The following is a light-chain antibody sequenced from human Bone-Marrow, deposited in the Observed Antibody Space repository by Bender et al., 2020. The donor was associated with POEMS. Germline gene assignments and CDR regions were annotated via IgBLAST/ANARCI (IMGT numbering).Light chain of an antibody. V-gene: IGLV2-11*01. J-gene: IGLJ2*01. CDR1: NSDIDNFNS. CDR2: GVS. Sequence: QSALTQPASVSGSPGQSISISCTGTNSDIDNFNSVSWYQQQPGKAPKLIIFGVSRRPSGVPDRFSGSKSANTASLTISGLQAEDEADYYCCSYAGSYTWIFGGGTELTV. CDR3: CSYAGSYTWI.